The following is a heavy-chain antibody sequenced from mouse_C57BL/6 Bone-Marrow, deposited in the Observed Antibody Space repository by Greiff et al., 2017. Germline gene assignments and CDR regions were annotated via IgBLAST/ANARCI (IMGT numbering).Heavy chain of an antibody. CDR1: GYTFTSYG. D-gene: IGHD1-1*01. Sequence: LQLQQSGAELARPGASVKLSCTASGYTFTSYGISWVKQRTGQGLEWIGEIYPRSGNTYYNEKFKGKATLTADKSSSTAYMELRSLTSEDSAVYFCARRDWNYYGSSYDYWGQGTTLTVSS. CDR2: IYPRSGNT. V-gene: IGHV1-81*01. J-gene: IGHJ2*01. CDR3: ARRDWNYYGSSYDY.